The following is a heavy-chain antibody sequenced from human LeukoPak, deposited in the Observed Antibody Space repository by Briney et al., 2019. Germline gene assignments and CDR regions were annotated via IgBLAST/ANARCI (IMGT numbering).Heavy chain of an antibody. J-gene: IGHJ4*02. Sequence: SETLSLTCTVSGGSISSSSYYWSWIRQPPGKGLEWIGEINHSGSTYYNPSLKSRVTISVDTSKNQFSLRLSSVTAADTAVYYCARESPRTPMVRGDIDYWGQGAQVTVSS. V-gene: IGHV4-39*07. CDR1: GGSISSSSYY. CDR2: INHSGST. CDR3: ARESPRTPMVRGDIDY. D-gene: IGHD3-10*01.